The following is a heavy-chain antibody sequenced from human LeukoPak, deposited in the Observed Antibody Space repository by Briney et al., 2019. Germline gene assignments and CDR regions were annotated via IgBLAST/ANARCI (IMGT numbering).Heavy chain of an antibody. CDR1: GFTVSSNY. CDR3: ARVGDSSGYYYYYYYYMDV. CDR2: IYSGGST. J-gene: IGHJ6*03. D-gene: IGHD3-22*01. Sequence: GGSLRLSCAASGFTVSSNYMSWVRQAPGKGLEWVSVIYSGGSTYYADSVKGRFTISRDNAKNSLYLQMNSLRAEDTALYYCARVGDSSGYYYYYYYYMDVWGKGTTVTVSS. V-gene: IGHV3-66*01.